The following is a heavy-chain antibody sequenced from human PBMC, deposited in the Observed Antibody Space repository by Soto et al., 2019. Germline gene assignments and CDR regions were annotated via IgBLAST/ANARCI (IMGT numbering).Heavy chain of an antibody. D-gene: IGHD4-4*01. V-gene: IGHV4-31*03. CDR1: GGSLTSADYY. CDR3: ARGDYSGLTFYY. J-gene: IGHJ4*01. CDR2: IYYSGTT. Sequence: QVHLQESGPGLVKPSQTLSLPCTVSGGSLTSADYYWRWIRQHPGKGLEGVGYIYYSGTTTYSPSLKSRVTISRDTSKNQFSLHLSSVTAADTAVYDCARGDYSGLTFYYFGHGTLVTVSS.